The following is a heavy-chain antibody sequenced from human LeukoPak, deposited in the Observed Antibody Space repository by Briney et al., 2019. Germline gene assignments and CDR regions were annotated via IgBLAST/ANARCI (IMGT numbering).Heavy chain of an antibody. CDR3: AKEAEELLWFGEFHYFDY. D-gene: IGHD3-10*01. V-gene: IGHV3-30*18. CDR1: GFTFSSYG. J-gene: IGHJ4*02. Sequence: GGSLRLSCAASGFTFSSYGMHWVRQAPGKGLEWVAVISYDGSNKYYADSLKGRFTISRDNSKNTLYLQMNSLRAEDTAVYYCAKEAEELLWFGEFHYFDYWGQGTLVTVSS. CDR2: ISYDGSNK.